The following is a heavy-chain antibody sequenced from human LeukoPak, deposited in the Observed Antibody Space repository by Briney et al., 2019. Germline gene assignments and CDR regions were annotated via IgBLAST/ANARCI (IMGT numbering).Heavy chain of an antibody. D-gene: IGHD2-2*01. CDR2: IYYSGST. CDR3: ARDIVVVPAASGPYYYYGMDV. CDR1: GGSISSGDYY. Sequence: PSQTLSLTCTVSGGSISSGDYYWSWIRQPPGKGLEWIGYIYYSGSTYYNPSLKSRVTISVDTSKNQFSLKLSSVTAADTAVYYCARDIVVVPAASGPYYYYGMDVWGQGTTVTVSS. V-gene: IGHV4-30-4*01. J-gene: IGHJ6*02.